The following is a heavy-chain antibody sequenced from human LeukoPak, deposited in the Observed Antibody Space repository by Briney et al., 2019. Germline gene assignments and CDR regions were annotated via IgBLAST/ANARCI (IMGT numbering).Heavy chain of an antibody. Sequence: GGTLRLSCAASGFTFSSYGMSWVRQAPGKGLEWVSAISGSGGSTYYADSVKGRFTISRDNAKNSLYLQMNSLRVEDTALYYCARRAPSHDFDDWGQGTLVTVSS. CDR3: ARRAPSHDFDD. V-gene: IGHV3-23*01. J-gene: IGHJ4*02. CDR2: ISGSGGST. CDR1: GFTFSSYG.